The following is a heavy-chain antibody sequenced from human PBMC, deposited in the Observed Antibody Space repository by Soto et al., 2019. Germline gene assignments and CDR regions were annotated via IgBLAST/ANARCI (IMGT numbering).Heavy chain of an antibody. V-gene: IGHV4-34*01. CDR1: GGSFSGYY. Sequence: SETLSLTCAVYGGSFSGYYWSWIRQPPGKGLEWIGEINHSGSTNYNPSLKSRVTISVDTSKNQFSLKLSSVTAADTAVYYCANRGYSFGDRYYYYYYMDVWGKGTTVTVSS. D-gene: IGHD5-18*01. J-gene: IGHJ6*03. CDR3: ANRGYSFGDRYYYYYYMDV. CDR2: INHSGST.